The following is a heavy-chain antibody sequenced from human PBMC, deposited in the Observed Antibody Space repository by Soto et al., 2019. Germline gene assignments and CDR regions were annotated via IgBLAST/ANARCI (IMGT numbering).Heavy chain of an antibody. CDR2: IYTGGNT. V-gene: IGHV3-53*01. CDR3: ARCDYGGYFDY. D-gene: IGHD4-17*01. Sequence: PGGSLRLSCAASGFAVSTNYMTWVRQAPGRGLEWVSIIYTGGNTYYADSVKGRFTISRDNSKNTLYLQMNSLRAEDMAVYYCARCDYGGYFDYWGQGTLVTVSS. J-gene: IGHJ4*02. CDR1: GFAVSTNY.